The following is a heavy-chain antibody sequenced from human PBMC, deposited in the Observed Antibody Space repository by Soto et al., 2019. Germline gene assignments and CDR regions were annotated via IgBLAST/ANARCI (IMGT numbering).Heavy chain of an antibody. Sequence: ASVKVSCKTSGYTFTNYHIPWVRQAPGQGLEWLGIINPSDGGTGYAQKFQGRVTMTRDTSTRTVYMDMSSLRSEDTAVYYCARVAHQSLDYWGLGTLVTVSS. CDR2: INPSDGGT. J-gene: IGHJ4*02. D-gene: IGHD5-12*01. V-gene: IGHV1-46*01. CDR1: GYTFTNYH. CDR3: ARVAHQSLDY.